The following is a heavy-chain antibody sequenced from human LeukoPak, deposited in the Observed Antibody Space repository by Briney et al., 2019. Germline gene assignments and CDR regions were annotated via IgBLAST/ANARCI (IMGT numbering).Heavy chain of an antibody. J-gene: IGHJ4*02. Sequence: GGSLRLSCAASGFSISNSAMSWVRQAPGKGLGWVSLIGSSGSTFYADSVKGRFTISRDNSKDTLFLQMNSLRAEDTAVYYCAKGAYDYIEMGYFDYWGQGTLVTVSS. CDR3: AKGAYDYIEMGYFDY. V-gene: IGHV3-23*01. D-gene: IGHD5-12*01. CDR1: GFSISNSA. CDR2: IGSSGST.